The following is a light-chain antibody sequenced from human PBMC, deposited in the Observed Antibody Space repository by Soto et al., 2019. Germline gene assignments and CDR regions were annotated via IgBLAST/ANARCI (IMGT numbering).Light chain of an antibody. CDR2: AAS. J-gene: IGKJ1*01. CDR3: QQYANWPKT. V-gene: IGKV3-15*01. CDR1: QSVSNK. Sequence: EIVMTQSPATLSVSPGERATLSCRASQSVSNKLVWYQQKPGQAPRLLIYAASTRATGIPARFSGSGSVTEFTLTISSLQSEDLAVYYCQQYANWPKTFGQGTKVDIK.